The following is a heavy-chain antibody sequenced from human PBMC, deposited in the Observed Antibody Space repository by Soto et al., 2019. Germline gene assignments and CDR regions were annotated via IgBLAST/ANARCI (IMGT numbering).Heavy chain of an antibody. V-gene: IGHV3-13*05. J-gene: IGHJ6*02. Sequence: EVQLVESGGGLVQPGGSLRLSFEASGFPLRTSDMTWVRKGTGKGLKWVSGFSAAGAPDYAASVEGRFTTSRENAQTSFFLQMNSLRVGDTAVYYCARTDRDFYGLDVWGQGTTVIVSS. CDR3: ARTDRDFYGLDV. CDR1: GFPLRTSD. CDR2: FSAAGAP.